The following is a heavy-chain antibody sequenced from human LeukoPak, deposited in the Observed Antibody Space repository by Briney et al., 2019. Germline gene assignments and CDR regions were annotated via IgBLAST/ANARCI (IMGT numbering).Heavy chain of an antibody. J-gene: IGHJ4*02. CDR2: TYHSGST. V-gene: IGHV4-30-2*01. D-gene: IGHD2-15*01. CDR3: ASLELDCSGGSCYSAYDSPRDY. CDR1: GGSISSGGYS. Sequence: PSETLSLTCAVSGGSISSGGYSWSWIRQPPGKGLEWIGYTYHSGSTYYNPSLKSRVTISVDRSKNQFSLKLGSVTAADTAVYYCASLELDCSGGSCYSAYDSPRDYWGQGTLVTVSS.